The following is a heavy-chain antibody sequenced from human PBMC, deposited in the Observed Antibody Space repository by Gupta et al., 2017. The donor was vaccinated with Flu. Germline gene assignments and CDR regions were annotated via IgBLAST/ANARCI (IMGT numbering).Heavy chain of an antibody. J-gene: IGHJ4*02. Sequence: VRQAPGKGVGWVAMIWNDESKKYHADSVKGRFTISRNNSKETLYLQMNSLRPEDSAVYYCAKGGGGRNPFDYWGQGTLVTVSS. CDR2: IWNDESKK. V-gene: IGHV3-30*02. CDR3: AKGGGGRNPFDY. D-gene: IGHD1-26*01.